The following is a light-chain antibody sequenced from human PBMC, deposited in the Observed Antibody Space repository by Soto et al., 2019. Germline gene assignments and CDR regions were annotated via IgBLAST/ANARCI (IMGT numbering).Light chain of an antibody. J-gene: IGKJ4*01. CDR2: GAA. CDR3: QQRNSYPLT. CDR1: QDSSSY. V-gene: IGKV1-9*01. Sequence: DIQLTQSPSFLSASVGDRVTITCRASQDSSSYLAWYQQKPGKAPKLLIYGAAILQSGVPSRFSGSGSRTEFTLTIGSLQPEDFATYYCQQRNSYPLTFGGGTKVEIK.